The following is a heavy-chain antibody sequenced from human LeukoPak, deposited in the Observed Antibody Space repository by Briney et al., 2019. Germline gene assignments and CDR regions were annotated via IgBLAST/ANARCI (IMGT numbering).Heavy chain of an antibody. J-gene: IGHJ6*02. CDR1: GFTFSSYA. V-gene: IGHV3-30-3*01. D-gene: IGHD3-22*01. Sequence: SGGSLRLSCAASGFTFSSYAMHWVRQAPGKGLEWVAVISYDGSNKYYADSVKGRFTISRDNSKNTLYLQMNRLRAEDTAVYYCARDSIPRTYYYDSSGVMDVWGQGTTVTVSS. CDR2: ISYDGSNK. CDR3: ARDSIPRTYYYDSSGVMDV.